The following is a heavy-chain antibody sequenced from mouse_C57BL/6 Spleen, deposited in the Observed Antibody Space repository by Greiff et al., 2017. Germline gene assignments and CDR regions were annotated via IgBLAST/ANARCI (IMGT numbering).Heavy chain of an antibody. V-gene: IGHV1-18*01. CDR1: GYTFTDYN. J-gene: IGHJ4*01. Sequence: EVQLQQSGPELVKPGASVKIPCKASGYTFTDYNMDWVKQSHGQSLEWIGDINPNNGGTIYNQKFKGKATLTVDKSSSTAYLELRILTSEDTAVYYCARFSHYYGSSYQAMDDWGQGTSVTVSS. CDR2: INPNNGGT. CDR3: ARFSHYYGSSYQAMDD. D-gene: IGHD1-1*01.